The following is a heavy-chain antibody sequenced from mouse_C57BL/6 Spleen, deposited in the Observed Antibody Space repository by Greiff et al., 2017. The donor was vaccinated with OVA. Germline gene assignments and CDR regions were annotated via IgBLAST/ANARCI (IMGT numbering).Heavy chain of an antibody. V-gene: IGHV1-61*01. J-gene: IGHJ2*01. CDR3: ARSANWDGAWDY. Sequence: QVQLQQPGAELVRPGSSVKLSCKASGYTFTSYWLDWVKQRPGQGLEWIGNIYPSDSETHYNQKFKDKATLTVDKSSSTAYMQLSSLTSEDSAVYYCARSANWDGAWDYWGQGTTLTVSS. D-gene: IGHD4-1*01. CDR1: GYTFTSYW. CDR2: IYPSDSET.